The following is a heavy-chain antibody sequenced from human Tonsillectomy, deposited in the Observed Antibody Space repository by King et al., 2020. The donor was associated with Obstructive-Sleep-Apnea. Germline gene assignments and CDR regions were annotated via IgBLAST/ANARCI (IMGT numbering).Heavy chain of an antibody. CDR1: GGSITSHH. D-gene: IGHD3-16*01. CDR2: IHYSGGA. J-gene: IGHJ4*02. V-gene: IGHV4-59*11. CDR3: AREGGGGVDY. Sequence: QLQESGPGLVKPSETLSLTCTVSGGSITSHHWSWIRQPPGKGLEWIGYIHYSGGADYSPSLKSRVSLSADTSKNHPALKLTSVTVADTAVYYCAREGGGGVDYWGQGILVTVSS.